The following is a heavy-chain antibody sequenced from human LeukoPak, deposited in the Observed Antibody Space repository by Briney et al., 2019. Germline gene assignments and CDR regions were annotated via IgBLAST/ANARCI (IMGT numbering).Heavy chain of an antibody. J-gene: IGHJ4*02. V-gene: IGHV3-48*03. Sequence: GGSLRLSCAASGFTFSSYEMDWVRQAPGKGLEWVSYVSSSGSTIYYADSVKGRFTISRDNAKNSLYLQMNSLRAEDTAVYYCARAHRIQLWSQSYYFDYWGPGTLVTVSS. CDR3: ARAHRIQLWSQSYYFDY. CDR2: VSSSGSTI. CDR1: GFTFSSYE. D-gene: IGHD5-18*01.